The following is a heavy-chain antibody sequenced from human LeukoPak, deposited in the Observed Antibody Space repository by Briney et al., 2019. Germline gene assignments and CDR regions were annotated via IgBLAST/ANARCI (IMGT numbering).Heavy chain of an antibody. CDR2: ISWDGGST. V-gene: IGHV3-43D*03. CDR1: GFTFDDYA. Sequence: GGSLRLSCAASGFTFDDYAMHWVRRAPGKGLEWVSLISWDGGSTYYADSVKGRFTISRDNSKNSLYLQMNSLRAEDTALYYCAKDRFMIQTNYFDYWGQGTLVTVSS. D-gene: IGHD3-16*01. J-gene: IGHJ4*02. CDR3: AKDRFMIQTNYFDY.